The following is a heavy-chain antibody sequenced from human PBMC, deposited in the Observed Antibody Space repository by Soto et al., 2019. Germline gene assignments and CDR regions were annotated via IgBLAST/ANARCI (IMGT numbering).Heavy chain of an antibody. CDR3: ARGIVVRGQGWFDP. CDR1: GDTFTGYY. V-gene: IGHV1-2*02. J-gene: IGHJ5*02. Sequence: AAVKVSCKASGDTFTGYYIHWVRQAPGQGLEWMGWINPNSGDTNLAQKFQGRVTMTRDTSISTTYMELSRLASDDTAAYFCARGIVVRGQGWFDPWGQGTLVTVSS. D-gene: IGHD2-15*01. CDR2: INPNSGDT.